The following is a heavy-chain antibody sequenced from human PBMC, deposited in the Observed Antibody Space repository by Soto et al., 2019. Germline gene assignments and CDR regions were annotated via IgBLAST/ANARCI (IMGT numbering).Heavy chain of an antibody. Sequence: EVLLVESGGGLVQPGGSLKLSCAASGFVFKDSSIHWVRQASGTGLEWVGRIRDRAFSYATAYAASVKGRFTISRDDSTNTAYLQMNSLKTEDTAIYYCTRLRSAAQDYWGQGTLVTVSS. J-gene: IGHJ4*02. V-gene: IGHV3-73*01. CDR2: IRDRAFSYAT. D-gene: IGHD6-13*01. CDR3: TRLRSAAQDY. CDR1: GFVFKDSS.